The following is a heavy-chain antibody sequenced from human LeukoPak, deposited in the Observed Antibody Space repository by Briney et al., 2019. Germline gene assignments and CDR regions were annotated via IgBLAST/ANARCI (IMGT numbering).Heavy chain of an antibody. J-gene: IGHJ4*02. V-gene: IGHV3-74*01. CDR3: AASFRVTGTTNYY. CDR2: ISDDGKKT. D-gene: IGHD1-20*01. CDR1: GFTFTSHW. Sequence: GGSLRLSCAESGFTFTSHWMHWVRQAPGKGLVWVSHISDDGKKTNYADSVKGRFTNSRDVAKNTLHLQMDSLRVEDTAVYYCAASFRVTGTTNYYWGQGIMVTVSS.